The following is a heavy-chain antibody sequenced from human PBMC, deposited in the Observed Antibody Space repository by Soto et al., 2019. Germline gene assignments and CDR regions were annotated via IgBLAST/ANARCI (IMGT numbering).Heavy chain of an antibody. CDR1: GGSISSDGDYYR. V-gene: IGHV4-31*03. CDR3: ARVRETYFDS. CDR2: IYDSGSP. J-gene: IGHJ4*02. Sequence: QMQLQESGPGLVSPSQTLSLTCTVSGGSISSDGDYYRWSWIRQHPGKGLEWIGYIYDSGSPYYHPSLESRVTLSVHTSKNQFSLKLSSLTAADTAVYYCARVRETYFDSWGQGILVTVSS.